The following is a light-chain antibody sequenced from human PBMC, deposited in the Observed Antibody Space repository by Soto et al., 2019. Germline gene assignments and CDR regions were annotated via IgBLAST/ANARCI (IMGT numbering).Light chain of an antibody. J-gene: IGKJ4*01. CDR3: QQYNSFPLT. CDR1: QSISSW. V-gene: IGKV1-5*03. Sequence: DIQMTQSPSTLSASVGDRVTITCRASQSISSWLAWYQQKPGKAPKLLIYKASSLESGVPSRFSGSGSGTEFTLTISSLQPDDSATYFCQQYNSFPLTFGGGTKVEIK. CDR2: KAS.